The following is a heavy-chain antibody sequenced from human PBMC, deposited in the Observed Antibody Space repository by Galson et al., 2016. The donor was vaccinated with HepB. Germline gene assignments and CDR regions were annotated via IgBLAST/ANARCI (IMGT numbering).Heavy chain of an antibody. CDR1: SYTFSNYG. CDR2: ISPDNGNT. J-gene: IGHJ4*02. V-gene: IGHV1-18*01. D-gene: IGHD3-22*01. CDR3: ARGLFYYDTSGYYAY. Sequence: SVKVSCKASSYTFSNYGISWVRQAPGQGLEWMGWISPDNGNTHYAQKLQGRVTLTTDTSTSTAYMELRSLRSDDTAVYYCARGLFYYDTSGYYAYWGQGTLVTVSS.